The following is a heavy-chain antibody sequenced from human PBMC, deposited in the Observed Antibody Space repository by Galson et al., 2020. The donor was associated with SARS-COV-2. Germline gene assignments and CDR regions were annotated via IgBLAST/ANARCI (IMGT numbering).Heavy chain of an antibody. Sequence: GASLTISCAASGFSFSNFGMHWARQAPGKGLEWASLISYDGSVKRYADSVKGRFTISRDVSKNTLYLQMDSLRSDDTAIYYCAKGTFTTGWHDWGQGTLVTVSS. V-gene: IGHV3-30*18. CDR1: GFSFSNFG. D-gene: IGHD6-19*01. CDR2: ISYDGSVK. J-gene: IGHJ4*02. CDR3: AKGTFTTGWHD.